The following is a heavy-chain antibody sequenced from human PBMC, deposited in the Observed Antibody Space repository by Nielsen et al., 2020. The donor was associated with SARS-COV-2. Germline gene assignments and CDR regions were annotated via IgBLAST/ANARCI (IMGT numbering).Heavy chain of an antibody. J-gene: IGHJ4*02. CDR1: GFTFSNYG. Sequence: GGSLRLSCAASGFTFSNYGMHWVRQAPGKGLQWVAVISYDENDKTYADSVKGRFTISRDNSKNSLYLQMNSLRVEDTAIYYCAKDLKGFHYGQPEYWGQGTLVTVSS. CDR3: AKDLKGFHYGQPEY. V-gene: IGHV3-30*18. CDR2: ISYDENDK. D-gene: IGHD3-10*01.